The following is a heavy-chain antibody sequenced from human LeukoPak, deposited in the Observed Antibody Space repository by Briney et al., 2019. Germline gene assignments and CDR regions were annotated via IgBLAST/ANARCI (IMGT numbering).Heavy chain of an antibody. V-gene: IGHV3-21*01. Sequence: PGGSLRLSCAASGFTFSSYSMNWVRQAPGKGLEWVSSISSSSSYIYYADSVKGRFTISRDNAKNSLYLQMNSLRAEDTAVYYCARHHSSGWYYLDYWGQGTLATVSS. CDR3: ARHHSSGWYYLDY. CDR2: ISSSSSYI. J-gene: IGHJ4*02. D-gene: IGHD6-19*01. CDR1: GFTFSSYS.